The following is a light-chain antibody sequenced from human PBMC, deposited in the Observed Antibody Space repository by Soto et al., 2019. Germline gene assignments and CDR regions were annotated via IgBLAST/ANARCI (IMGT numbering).Light chain of an antibody. CDR2: DVS. J-gene: IGLJ1*01. Sequence: QPALTQPASVSGSPGQPITVSCTGTISDVGGYNLVSWYQQYPGKAPKLMICDVSNRPSGVSNRFSGSKSGNTASLTISGLQAEDEADYYCSSFTGSNYVFGTGTKVTVL. CDR3: SSFTGSNYV. CDR1: ISDVGGYNL. V-gene: IGLV2-14*03.